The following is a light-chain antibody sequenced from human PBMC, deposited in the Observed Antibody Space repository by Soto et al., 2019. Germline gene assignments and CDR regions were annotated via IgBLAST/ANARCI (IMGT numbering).Light chain of an antibody. CDR1: QSVDSH. CDR2: GAS. CDR3: QQRDDWPIT. V-gene: IGKV3-11*01. Sequence: EVGLTQSPSSLSLSPGERATLSCRASQSVDSHLVWYQQKPGQAPRLLIFGASNRATGIPARFSGSGSGTDFTLAINRLEPDDFAVYYCQQRDDWPITFGQGTRLEIK. J-gene: IGKJ5*01.